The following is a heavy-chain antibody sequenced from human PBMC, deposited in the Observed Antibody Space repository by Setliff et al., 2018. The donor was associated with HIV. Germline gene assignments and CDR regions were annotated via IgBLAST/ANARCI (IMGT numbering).Heavy chain of an antibody. D-gene: IGHD3-10*01. CDR3: ARGGYGSGIYYPDY. CDR1: GYTFTSYY. CDR2: INPSGGST. V-gene: IGHV1-46*01. Sequence: ASVKVSCKASGYTFTSYYIYWVRQAPGQGLEWMGLINPSGGSTSYVQKLQDRVTMTRDTSTSTVYMELSSLRSEDTAVYYCARGGYGSGIYYPDYWGQGTPVTVTS. J-gene: IGHJ4*02.